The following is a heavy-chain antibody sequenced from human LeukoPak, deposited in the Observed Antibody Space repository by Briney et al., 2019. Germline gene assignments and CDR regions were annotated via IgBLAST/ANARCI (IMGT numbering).Heavy chain of an antibody. Sequence: TGGSLRLSCAASGFTFSSYAMHWVRQAPGKGLEWVAVISYDGSNKYYADSVKGRFTISRDNSKNRLYLQINSLRVEDTAVYYCARDSYDILTGYYSGPDYWGQGTLVTVSS. CDR2: ISYDGSNK. V-gene: IGHV3-30-3*01. CDR1: GFTFSSYA. D-gene: IGHD3-9*01. J-gene: IGHJ4*02. CDR3: ARDSYDILTGYYSGPDY.